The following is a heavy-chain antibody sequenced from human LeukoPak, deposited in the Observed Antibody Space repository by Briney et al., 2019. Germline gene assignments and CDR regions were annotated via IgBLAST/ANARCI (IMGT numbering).Heavy chain of an antibody. J-gene: IGHJ4*01. V-gene: IGHV3-33*01. CDR3: ARDRSSGYFDS. CDR2: IYYDGSHK. CDR1: GFTFTSYG. D-gene: IGHD3-22*01. Sequence: PGGSLRLSCAAPGFTFTSYGMHWVRQALGQGLGGVAVIYYDGSHKYYADSVKGRFTISRDNSKNTLYLQMTSLRAEDTAVYNCARDRSSGYFDSWGHGTLVTVSS.